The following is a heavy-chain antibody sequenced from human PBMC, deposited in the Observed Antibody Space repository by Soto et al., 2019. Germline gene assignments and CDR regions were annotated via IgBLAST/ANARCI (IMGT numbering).Heavy chain of an antibody. V-gene: IGHV1-69*05. Sequence: SVKVSCKASGGTFSSYGISWVRQATGQGLEWMGGIIPIFGTANYAQKFQGRVTMTRDTSTSTVYMELSSLRSEDTAVYYCARDGGRIAAARTPFRYWGQGTLVTVSS. D-gene: IGHD6-13*01. CDR2: IIPIFGTA. CDR3: ARDGGRIAAARTPFRY. J-gene: IGHJ4*02. CDR1: GGTFSSYG.